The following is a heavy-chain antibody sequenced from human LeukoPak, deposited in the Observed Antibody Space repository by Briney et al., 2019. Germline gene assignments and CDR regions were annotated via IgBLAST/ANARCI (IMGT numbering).Heavy chain of an antibody. J-gene: IGHJ4*02. V-gene: IGHV3-30*18. D-gene: IGHD5-24*01. Sequence: GGSLRLSCAASGFTFSNYGIHWVRQAPGKGLERVAVISYDGSNKYYADSVKGRFTVSGDNSKNTLYLQMNSLRPEDTAVYFCAKGIQMATIMTGFDFWGQGTLVTVSS. CDR1: GFTFSNYG. CDR3: AKGIQMATIMTGFDF. CDR2: ISYDGSNK.